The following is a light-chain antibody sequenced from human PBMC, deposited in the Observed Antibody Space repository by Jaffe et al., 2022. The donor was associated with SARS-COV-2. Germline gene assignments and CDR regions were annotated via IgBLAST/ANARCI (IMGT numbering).Light chain of an antibody. J-gene: IGLJ2*01. V-gene: IGLV1-44*01. Sequence: QSVLTQPPSASGTPGQRVTISCSGSNSNIGSNTVNWYQQLPGTAPKLLIYSDNKRPSGVPDRFSGSKSGASASLAISGLQSEDEADYFCAARDDSLNGVVFGGGTKLTVL. CDR1: NSNIGSNT. CDR2: SDN. CDR3: AARDDSLNGVV.